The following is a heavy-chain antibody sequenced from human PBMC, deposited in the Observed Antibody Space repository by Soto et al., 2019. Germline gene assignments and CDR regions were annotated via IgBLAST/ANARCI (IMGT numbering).Heavy chain of an antibody. Sequence: PSETQSLTCSVSGGSISSSSQFWGWIRQAPGKGLEWIGTIHYSGNAYFHPSLKSRATISVDTSKNQFSLKLSSVTAADTAVYYCARHENIVLVADATAFDICGQGTMATVSS. V-gene: IGHV4-39*01. CDR3: ARHENIVLVADATAFDI. CDR1: GGSISSSSQF. CDR2: IHYSGNA. J-gene: IGHJ3*02. D-gene: IGHD2-15*01.